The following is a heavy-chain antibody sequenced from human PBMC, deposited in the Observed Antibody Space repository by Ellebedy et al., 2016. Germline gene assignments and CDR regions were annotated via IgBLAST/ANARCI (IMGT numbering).Heavy chain of an antibody. CDR1: GFTFSSYA. V-gene: IGHV3-23*01. CDR2: ISGSGGST. D-gene: IGHD3-10*01. J-gene: IGHJ4*02. Sequence: GGSLRLXXAASGFTFSSYAMSWVRQAPGKGLEWVSAISGSGGSTYYADSVKGRFTISRDNSKNTLYLQMNSLRAEDTAVYYCAKVGLEWMVRGVISNPVYYFDYWGQGTLVIVSS. CDR3: AKVGLEWMVRGVISNPVYYFDY.